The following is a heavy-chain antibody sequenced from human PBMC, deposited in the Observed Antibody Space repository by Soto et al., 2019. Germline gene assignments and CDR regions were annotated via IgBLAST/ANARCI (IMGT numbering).Heavy chain of an antibody. Sequence: GGSLRLSCAASGFTFSSYSMNWVRQAPGKGLEWVSYISSSSSTIYYADSVKGRFTISRDNAKNSLYLQMNSLRDEDTAVYYCARDRASFVGATWSIYFDYWGQGTLVTVSS. CDR2: ISSSSSTI. D-gene: IGHD1-26*01. CDR3: ARDRASFVGATWSIYFDY. V-gene: IGHV3-48*02. CDR1: GFTFSSYS. J-gene: IGHJ4*02.